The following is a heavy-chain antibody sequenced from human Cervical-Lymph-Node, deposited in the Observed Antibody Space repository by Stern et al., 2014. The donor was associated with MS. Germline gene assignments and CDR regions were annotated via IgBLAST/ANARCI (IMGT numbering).Heavy chain of an antibody. D-gene: IGHD3-3*01. CDR3: ARMMGSGYRHYFDY. CDR2: IDWNDKS. J-gene: IGHJ4*02. Sequence: ESGPALVKPTQTLTLTCTFSGFSLITSGTRVSWIRQPPGKALEWLARIDWNDKSFYNTSLMSRLTISKDTSKNQVVLTMTNMDPVDTATYYCARMMGSGYRHYFDYWGQGISVTVSS. CDR1: GFSLITSGTR. V-gene: IGHV2-70*04.